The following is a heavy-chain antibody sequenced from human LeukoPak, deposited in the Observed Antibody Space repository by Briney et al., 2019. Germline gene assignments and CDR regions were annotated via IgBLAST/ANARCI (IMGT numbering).Heavy chain of an antibody. CDR1: GFTFSSYW. CDR3: ARDSASCRGCAFDI. D-gene: IGHD2-2*01. J-gene: IGHJ3*02. Sequence: GGSLRLSCAASGFTFSSYWMSWVRQAPGKGLEWVANTNRDGSEKYYVDSVKGRVTISRDNAMNFLYLQLNSLRVDDTGVYYCARDSASCRGCAFDIWGQGTVVTVSS. CDR2: TNRDGSEK. V-gene: IGHV3-7*01.